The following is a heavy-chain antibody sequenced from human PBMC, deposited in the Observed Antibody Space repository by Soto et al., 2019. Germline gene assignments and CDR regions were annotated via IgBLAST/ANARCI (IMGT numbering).Heavy chain of an antibody. V-gene: IGHV4-61*01. Sequence: QVQLQESGPGRVKSSETLSLTCTVSRFSISIDRYYCTWLRQSPGKVLEWIGYITPTGFTNYNPSLESRVTISVDTSKNKFSRKLRSVTAAYTAVYSCATEFSSANINYCDFWGQGTLVSVSS. CDR2: ITPTGFT. CDR3: ATEFSSANINYCDF. CDR1: RFSISIDRYY. D-gene: IGHD1-26*01. J-gene: IGHJ4*02.